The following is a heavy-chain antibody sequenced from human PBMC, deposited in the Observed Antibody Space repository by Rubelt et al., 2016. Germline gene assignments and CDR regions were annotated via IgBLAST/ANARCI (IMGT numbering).Heavy chain of an antibody. CDR3: AKPGGVRLTLPGEISMNRLYVQMNSLGAEETAVYYWAKPGGLPWMTTVTTNWFDP. J-gene: IGHJ5*02. V-gene: IGHV3-23*01. D-gene: IGHD3-10*01. Sequence: SGGGLVQPGGSLRLSCAASGFTFSSYAMSWVRQAPGKGLEWVSAISGSGGSTYYADSVKGRFTISRDNSKNTLYLQMNSLRAEDTAVYYCAKPGGVRLTLPGEISMNRLYVQMNSLGAEETAVYYWAKPGGLPWMTTVTTNWFDPWGQGTLVTVSS. CDR1: GFTFSSYA. CDR2: ISGSGGST.